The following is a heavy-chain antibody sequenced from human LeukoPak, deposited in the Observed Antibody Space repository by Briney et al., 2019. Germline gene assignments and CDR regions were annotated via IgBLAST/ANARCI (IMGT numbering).Heavy chain of an antibody. CDR3: ARGQGYSVVVVPAARRNNWFDP. CDR1: GGSFSGYY. D-gene: IGHD2-2*01. CDR2: INHSGST. V-gene: IGHV4-34*01. Sequence: PSEILSLTCAVYGGSFSGYYWSWIRQPPGKGLEWIGEINHSGSTNYNPSLKSRVTISVDTSKNQFSLKLSSVTAADTAVYYCARGQGYSVVVVPAARRNNWFDPWGQGTPVTVSS. J-gene: IGHJ5*02.